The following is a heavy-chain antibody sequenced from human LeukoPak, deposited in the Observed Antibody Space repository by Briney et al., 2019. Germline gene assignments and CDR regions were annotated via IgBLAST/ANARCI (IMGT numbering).Heavy chain of an antibody. Sequence: GASVKVSCKTSGYTFTDNFIHWVRQAPGQGLEWMGWINPNSGATRYTQKFQGRVTVTSDTSISTAYMELSSLRSDDTAVYYCARGHSSGWHFDYWGQGTLVIVSS. CDR1: GYTFTDNF. J-gene: IGHJ4*02. D-gene: IGHD6-19*01. V-gene: IGHV1-2*02. CDR2: INPNSGAT. CDR3: ARGHSSGWHFDY.